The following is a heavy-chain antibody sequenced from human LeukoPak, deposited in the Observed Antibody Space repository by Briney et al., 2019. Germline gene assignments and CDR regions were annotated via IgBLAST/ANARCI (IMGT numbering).Heavy chain of an antibody. CDR3: ARDRGGSGSYHDAFDI. CDR1: GDSISSGGYY. J-gene: IGHJ3*02. V-gene: IGHV4-30-2*01. D-gene: IGHD1-26*01. CDR2: IYHSGST. Sequence: SETLSLTCTVSGDSISSGGYYWSWLRQPPGKGLEWIGYIYHSGSTYYNPSLKSRVTISVDRSKNQFSLKLSSVTAADTAVYYCARDRGGSGSYHDAFDIWGQGTMVTVSS.